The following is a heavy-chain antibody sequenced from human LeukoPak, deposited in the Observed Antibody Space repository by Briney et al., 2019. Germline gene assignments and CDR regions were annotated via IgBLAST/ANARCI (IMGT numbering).Heavy chain of an antibody. CDR3: ARDRYGDGFAHFDY. D-gene: IGHD5-24*01. Sequence: ASVKVSCKASGYTFTGYYMHWVRQAPGQGLEWMGWITPSGGTNYPQKFQGRVAITRDTSISTAYMDLSRLTSDDTAVYYCARDRYGDGFAHFDYWGQGALVTVSS. CDR2: ITPSGGT. J-gene: IGHJ4*02. V-gene: IGHV1-2*02. CDR1: GYTFTGYY.